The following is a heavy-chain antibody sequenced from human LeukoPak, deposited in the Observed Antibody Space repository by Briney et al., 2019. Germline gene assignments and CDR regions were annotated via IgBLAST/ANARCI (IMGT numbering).Heavy chain of an antibody. V-gene: IGHV3-30*04. CDR2: ISYDGSIR. Sequence: SGGSLRLSCAASEFSFSNFAMYWVRQPPGKGLEWLAVISYDGSIRYYADSVKGRFTISRDNAKNTLYLQMNSLRAEDTAVYYCASLGVDYYGSGSTIDYWGQGTLVTVSS. CDR1: EFSFSNFA. CDR3: ASLGVDYYGSGSTIDY. J-gene: IGHJ4*02. D-gene: IGHD3-10*01.